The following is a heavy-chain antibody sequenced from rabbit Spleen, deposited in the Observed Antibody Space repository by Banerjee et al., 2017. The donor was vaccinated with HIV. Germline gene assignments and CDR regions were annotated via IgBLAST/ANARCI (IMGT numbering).Heavy chain of an antibody. CDR3: ARDLTGVIGWNFCW. CDR2: IDGTIGAA. CDR1: SFSFSSTYD. D-gene: IGHD1-1*01. Sequence: QSLEESGGDLVKPGASLTLTYTASSFSFSSTYDMCWVRQAPGKGLEWIGCIDGTIGAAYYASWASGRFTISKTSSTTVTLQMTSLTAADTATYFCARDLTGVIGWNFCWWGPGTLVTVS. J-gene: IGHJ4*01. V-gene: IGHV1S40*01.